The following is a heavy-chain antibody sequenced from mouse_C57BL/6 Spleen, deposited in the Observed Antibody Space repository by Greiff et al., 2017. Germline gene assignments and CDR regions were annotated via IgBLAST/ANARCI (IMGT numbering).Heavy chain of an antibody. V-gene: IGHV1-64*01. Sequence: QVQLQQPGAELVKPGASVKLSCKASGYTFTSYWMHWVKQRPGQGIEWIGMIHPNSGSTNYNEKFKSKATLTVDKSSSTAYMQLSSLTSEDSAVYYCARLAYGCDDDLFDYWGQGTLVTVSA. CDR1: GYTFTSYW. CDR3: ARLAYGCDDDLFDY. D-gene: IGHD2-2*01. CDR2: IHPNSGST. J-gene: IGHJ3*01.